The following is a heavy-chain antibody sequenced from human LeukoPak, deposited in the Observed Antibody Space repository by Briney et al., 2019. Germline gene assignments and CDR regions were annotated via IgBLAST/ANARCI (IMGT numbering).Heavy chain of an antibody. D-gene: IGHD4-23*01. Sequence: KSGGSLRLSCAASGFTLSSYAMSWVRQAPGKGLEWVSSISSSSSYIYYADTVKGRFTISRDNAKNSLYLQMNSLRAEDTAVYYCARDRADYGGLPFGYWGQGTLVTVSS. J-gene: IGHJ4*02. CDR2: ISSSSSYI. CDR3: ARDRADYGGLPFGY. V-gene: IGHV3-21*01. CDR1: GFTLSSYA.